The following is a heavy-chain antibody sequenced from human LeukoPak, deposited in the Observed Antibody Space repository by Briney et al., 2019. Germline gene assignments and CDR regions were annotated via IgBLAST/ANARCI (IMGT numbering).Heavy chain of an antibody. J-gene: IGHJ5*02. CDR2: IYYSGST. Sequence: PSETLSLTCTVSGGSISSSSYYWGWIRQPPGKGLEWIGSIYYSGSTYYNPSLKSRVAISVDTSKNQFSLKLSSVTAADTAVYYCAREVRSGSYGVVRVPLNWFDPWGPGTLVTVSS. V-gene: IGHV4-39*07. CDR1: GGSISSSSYY. CDR3: AREVRSGSYGVVRVPLNWFDP. D-gene: IGHD1-26*01.